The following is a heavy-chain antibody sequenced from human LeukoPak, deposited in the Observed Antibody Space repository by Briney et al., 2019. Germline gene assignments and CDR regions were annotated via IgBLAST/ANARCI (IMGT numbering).Heavy chain of an antibody. CDR2: TRNKANSYTT. CDR1: GFTLSDHY. CDR3: ARDTFGLDY. V-gene: IGHV3-72*01. D-gene: IGHD3-16*01. Sequence: GGSLRLSCAASGFTLSDHYMEWVRQAPGKGLGWVGRTRNKANSYTTQYAASVKGRFTISRDDSKNSLYLQMNSLKTEDTAVYYCARDTFGLDYWGQGTLVTVSS. J-gene: IGHJ4*02.